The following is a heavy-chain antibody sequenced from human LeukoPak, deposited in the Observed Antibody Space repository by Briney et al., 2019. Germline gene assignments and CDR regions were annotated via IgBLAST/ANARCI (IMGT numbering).Heavy chain of an antibody. V-gene: IGHV4-61*02. Sequence: SETLSLTCTVSGGSISSGSYYWSWIRQPAGKGLEWIGRIYTSGSTNYNPSLKSRVTMSVDTSNNQFSLKLTSVTAADTAVYYCARSPPWVPSYMDVWGKGTMVTISS. CDR3: ARSPPWVPSYMDV. CDR2: IYTSGST. J-gene: IGHJ6*03. CDR1: GGSISSGSYY. D-gene: IGHD3-10*01.